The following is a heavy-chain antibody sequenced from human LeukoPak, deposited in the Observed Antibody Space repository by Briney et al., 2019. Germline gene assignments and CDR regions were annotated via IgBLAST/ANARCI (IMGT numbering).Heavy chain of an antibody. D-gene: IGHD3-10*02. CDR1: GVTFGSYE. J-gene: IGHJ6*04. CDR2: ISSSGSTI. CDR3: AELGITMIGGV. Sequence: GGALTLSCEASGVTFGSYEMNWVRQAPGKGLEWVSYISSSGSTIYYADSVKGRFTISRDNAKNSLYLQMNSLRAEDTAVYYCAELGITMIGGVWGKGTTVTISS. V-gene: IGHV3-48*03.